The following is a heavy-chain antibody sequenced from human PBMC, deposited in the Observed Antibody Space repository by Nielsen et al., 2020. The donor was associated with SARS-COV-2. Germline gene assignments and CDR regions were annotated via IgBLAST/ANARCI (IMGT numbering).Heavy chain of an antibody. CDR2: IKRSGGST. D-gene: IGHD1-26*01. V-gene: IGHV3-23*01. CDR1: GFTFDNYA. J-gene: IGHJ6*02. CDR3: VKWVELDFGYYYYGMDV. Sequence: GESLKISCAASGFTFDNYAMTWVRQAPGKGLEWVSVIKRSGGSTYYADSVKGRFTISRDNSRNTLYLQMNILRVEDTAVYYCVKWVELDFGYYYYGMDVWGQGTTVTVSS.